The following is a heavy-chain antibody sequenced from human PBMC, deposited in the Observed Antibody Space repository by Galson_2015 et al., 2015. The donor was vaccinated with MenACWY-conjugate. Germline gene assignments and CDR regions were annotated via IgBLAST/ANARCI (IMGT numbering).Heavy chain of an antibody. CDR1: GFTFSSYA. V-gene: IGHV3-23*01. CDR3: AKGDYYGSGSYKYYSDY. Sequence: SLRLSCAASGFTFSSYAMSWVRQAPGKGLEWVSAISGSGGSTYYADSVKGRFTISRDNSKNTLYLQMNSLRAEDTAVYYCAKGDYYGSGSYKYYSDYWGQGTLVTASS. CDR2: ISGSGGST. D-gene: IGHD3-10*01. J-gene: IGHJ4*02.